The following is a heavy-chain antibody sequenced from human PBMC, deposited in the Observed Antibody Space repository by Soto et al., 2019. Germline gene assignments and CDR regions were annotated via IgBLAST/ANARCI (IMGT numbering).Heavy chain of an antibody. CDR3: ARGNRITMVRGVIITRPFDY. CDR2: INHSGST. J-gene: IGHJ4*02. CDR1: GGSFSGYY. Sequence: PSETLSLTCAVCGGSFSGYYWSWIRQPPGKGLEWIGEINHSGSTNYNPSLKSRVTVSVDTSKNQFSLKLSSVTAADTAVYYCARGNRITMVRGVIITRPFDYWGQGTLVTVSS. D-gene: IGHD3-10*01. V-gene: IGHV4-34*01.